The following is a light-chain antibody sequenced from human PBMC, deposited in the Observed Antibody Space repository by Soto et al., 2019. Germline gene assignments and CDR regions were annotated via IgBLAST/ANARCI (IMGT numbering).Light chain of an antibody. CDR3: QHFNNYPLT. Sequence: DIQMTQSPYTLSASVGDRVTITCRASQTISNWLAWYQQKPGKAPNLLIYDASTLESGVPSRFSGSGSGTQFTLTISSLQPDDSATYYCQHFNNYPLTFGGGTKVEIK. J-gene: IGKJ4*01. CDR1: QTISNW. CDR2: DAS. V-gene: IGKV1-5*01.